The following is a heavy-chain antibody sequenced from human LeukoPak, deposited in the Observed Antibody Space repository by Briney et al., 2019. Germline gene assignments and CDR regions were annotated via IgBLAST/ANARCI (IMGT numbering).Heavy chain of an antibody. Sequence: ASVKVSCKASGYTFTSYGISWVRQAPGQRLEWMGWISAYNGNTNYAQKLQGRVTMTTDTSTSTAYMELRSLRSDDTAVYYCARDPGYSYGLVINDYYYYMDVWGKGTTVTVSS. CDR3: ARDPGYSYGLVINDYYYYMDV. CDR2: ISAYNGNT. D-gene: IGHD5-18*01. CDR1: GYTFTSYG. V-gene: IGHV1-18*01. J-gene: IGHJ6*03.